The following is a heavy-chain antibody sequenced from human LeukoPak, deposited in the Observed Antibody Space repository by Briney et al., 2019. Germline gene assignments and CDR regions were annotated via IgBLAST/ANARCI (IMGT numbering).Heavy chain of an antibody. CDR3: TTSALIQLWLYAPLDY. CDR2: IKSKTDGGTT. V-gene: IGHV3-15*01. D-gene: IGHD5-18*01. Sequence: GGSLRHSCAASGFTFSNAWMSWVRQAPGKGLEWVGRIKSKTDGGTTDYAAPVKGRFTISRDDSKNTLYLQMNSLKTEDTAVYYCTTSALIQLWLYAPLDYWGQGTLVTVSS. CDR1: GFTFSNAW. J-gene: IGHJ4*02.